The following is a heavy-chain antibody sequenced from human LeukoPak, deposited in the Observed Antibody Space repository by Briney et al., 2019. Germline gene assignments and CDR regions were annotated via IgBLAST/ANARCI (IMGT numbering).Heavy chain of an antibody. Sequence: PSETLSLTCTVSGGSINSYYWSWIRQPPGKGLEWIGDIYYSGSPDYSPSLKSRVTISVATSKTQFSLKLTSVTAADTAVYYCARPTGWFGESPFDYWGQGTLVTVSS. CDR1: GGSINSYY. CDR2: IYYSGSP. CDR3: ARPTGWFGESPFDY. D-gene: IGHD3-10*01. V-gene: IGHV4-59*08. J-gene: IGHJ4*02.